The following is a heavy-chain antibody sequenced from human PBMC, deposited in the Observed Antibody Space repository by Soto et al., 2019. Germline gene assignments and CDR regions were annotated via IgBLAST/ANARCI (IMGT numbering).Heavy chain of an antibody. J-gene: IGHJ4*02. CDR3: ARLRGSSFFTY. V-gene: IGHV4-39*01. D-gene: IGHD6-6*01. Sequence: QLQLQESGPGLVKPSETLSLTCTVSGGSISSIDDWWGWVRQPPGKGLEWIASVYRTGATYYYPSLESRVTVSVDPSKNQFFLKVTSVTAADTAVYYCARLRGSSFFTYWGQGTLVTVSS. CDR2: VYRTGAT. CDR1: GGSISSIDDW.